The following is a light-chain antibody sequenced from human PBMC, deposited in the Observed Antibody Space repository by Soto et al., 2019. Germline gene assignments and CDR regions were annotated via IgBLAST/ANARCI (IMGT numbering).Light chain of an antibody. CDR1: QGISSY. CDR3: QQLNSYPLT. Sequence: DIQLTQSPSFLSESEGDRVTNTCRASQGISSYLAWYQQKPGKAPKLLIYAASTLQSGVPSRFSGSGSGTEFTLTISSLQPEDFATYYCQQLNSYPLTFGGGTKVDIK. CDR2: AAS. V-gene: IGKV1-9*01. J-gene: IGKJ4*01.